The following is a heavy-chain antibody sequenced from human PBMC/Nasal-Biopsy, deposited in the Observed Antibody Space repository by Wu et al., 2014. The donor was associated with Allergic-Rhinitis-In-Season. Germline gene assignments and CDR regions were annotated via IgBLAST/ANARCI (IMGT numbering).Heavy chain of an antibody. CDR2: SFIVGTT. Sequence: TLSLTCAVFGGSISGGAYSWTWIRQSPGGGRGGLATSFIVGTTYYNPSLKSRVTISVDGSKNEFSLTLTSVTAADTAVYYCASGSNWLSEGAFDVWGQGTKVTVSS. J-gene: IGHJ3*01. D-gene: IGHD3-9*01. CDR3: ASGSNWLSEGAFDV. V-gene: IGHV4-30-2*06. CDR1: GGSISGGAYS.